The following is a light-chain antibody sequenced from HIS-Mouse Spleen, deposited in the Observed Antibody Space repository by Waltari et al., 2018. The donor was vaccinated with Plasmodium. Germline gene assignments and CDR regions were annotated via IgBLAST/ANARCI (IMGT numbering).Light chain of an antibody. Sequence: DMQMTQPPSSLSASVGDRVTITCQASQDISNYLNWYQQKPGKAPKLLIYDASNLETGVPSRFSGSGSGTDFTFTISSLQPEDIATYYCQQYDNLPPLFTFGPGTKVDIK. V-gene: IGKV1-33*01. J-gene: IGKJ3*01. CDR1: QDISNY. CDR2: DAS. CDR3: QQYDNLPPLFT.